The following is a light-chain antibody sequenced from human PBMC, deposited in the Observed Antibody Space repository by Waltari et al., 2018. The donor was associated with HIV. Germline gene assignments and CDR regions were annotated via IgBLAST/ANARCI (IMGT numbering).Light chain of an antibody. Sequence: DIVLNQSPDSLAVSLGERATINCKASQSVLYNSNSKNYLSWYQQRPGQPPKLLIYWASTRESGVPDRFSGSASGTDFTLTISGLQAEDVAVYYCHQYYTTPWAFGQGTKVEIK. CDR1: QSVLYNSNSKNY. J-gene: IGKJ1*01. V-gene: IGKV4-1*01. CDR2: WAS. CDR3: HQYYTTPWA.